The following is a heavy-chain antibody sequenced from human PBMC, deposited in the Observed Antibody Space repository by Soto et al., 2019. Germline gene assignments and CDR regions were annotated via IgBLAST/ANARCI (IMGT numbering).Heavy chain of an antibody. CDR1: GYTFTSYY. CDR3: ARDPNLLLSSIAARRLEGYMDV. J-gene: IGHJ6*03. D-gene: IGHD6-6*01. Sequence: ASVKVSCKASGYTFTSYYMHWVRQAPGQGLERMGIINPSGGSTSYAKKFQGRVTMTRDTSTSTVYMELSSLRSVDTAVYYCARDPNLLLSSIAARRLEGYMDVWGKGTTVTVSS. CDR2: INPSGGST. V-gene: IGHV1-46*03.